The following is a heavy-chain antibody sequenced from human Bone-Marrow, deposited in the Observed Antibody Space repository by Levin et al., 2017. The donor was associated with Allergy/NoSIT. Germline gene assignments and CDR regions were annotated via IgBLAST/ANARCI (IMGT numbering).Heavy chain of an antibody. J-gene: IGHJ4*02. Sequence: ASVKVSCAASGFTFSTYAMSWVRQAPGKGLDWVSAVSGRGGSTYYADSVKGRFTISRDNSKNTLYLQMNSLRTEDTAVYYCTISSGWYRPTGAFDYWGQGTLVTVSS. CDR1: GFTFSTYA. V-gene: IGHV3-23*01. D-gene: IGHD6-19*01. CDR3: TISSGWYRPTGAFDY. CDR2: VSGRGGST.